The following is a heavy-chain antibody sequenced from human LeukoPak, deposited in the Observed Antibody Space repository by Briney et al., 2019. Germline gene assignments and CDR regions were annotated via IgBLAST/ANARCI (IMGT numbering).Heavy chain of an antibody. D-gene: IGHD2-21*02. CDR3: ATFVVVTATFDY. CDR1: GGSISSSSYY. Sequence: PSETLSLTCTVSGGSISSSSYYWGWIRQPPGKGLEWIGSIYYSGSTYYSPSLKSRVTISVDTSKSQFSLKLSSVTAADTAVYYCATFVVVTATFDYWGQGTLVTVSS. V-gene: IGHV4-39*01. J-gene: IGHJ4*02. CDR2: IYYSGST.